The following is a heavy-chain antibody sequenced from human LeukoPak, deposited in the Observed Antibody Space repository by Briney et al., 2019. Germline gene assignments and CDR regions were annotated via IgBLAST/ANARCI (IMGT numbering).Heavy chain of an antibody. CDR1: GYTFTGYY. Sequence: GASVKVSCKASGYTFTGYYIHWVRQAPGQGLEWMGWMNPNSGNTGYAQKFQGRVTITRNDSISTVYMELSSLRSEDTAVYYCARRLGLRWDLQAFDIWGQGTMVTVPS. V-gene: IGHV1-8*03. CDR3: ARRLGLRWDLQAFDI. D-gene: IGHD4-23*01. CDR2: MNPNSGNT. J-gene: IGHJ3*02.